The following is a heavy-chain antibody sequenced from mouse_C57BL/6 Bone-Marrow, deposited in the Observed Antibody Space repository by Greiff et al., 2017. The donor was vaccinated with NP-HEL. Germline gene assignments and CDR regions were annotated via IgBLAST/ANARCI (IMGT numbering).Heavy chain of an antibody. Sequence: EVKLVESGGGLVKPGGSLKLSCEASGFTFSDYGMHWVRQAPEKGLEWVAYISSGSSSIYYVDTVKGRFTISRDNAKNTLFLQMTSLRSWDTAMYYCARRCYGSLFDYWGKGTTLTVSS. D-gene: IGHD1-1*01. CDR2: ISSGSSSI. CDR1: GFTFSDYG. J-gene: IGHJ2*01. CDR3: ARRCYGSLFDY. V-gene: IGHV5-17*01.